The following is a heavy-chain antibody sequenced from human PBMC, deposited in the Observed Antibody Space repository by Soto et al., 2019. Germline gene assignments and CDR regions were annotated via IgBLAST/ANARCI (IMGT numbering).Heavy chain of an antibody. Sequence: PGGSLRLSCAASEFTFSSYTMHWLRQAPGKGLEWVAVISYDGTNRNYADSVKGRFTISRDNSKNTLYLQMNSLRVEDTAVYYCARDGYSYNYWLDPWGQGTLVTVSS. CDR1: EFTFSSYT. D-gene: IGHD5-18*01. V-gene: IGHV3-30-3*01. CDR2: ISYDGTNR. CDR3: ARDGYSYNYWLDP. J-gene: IGHJ5*02.